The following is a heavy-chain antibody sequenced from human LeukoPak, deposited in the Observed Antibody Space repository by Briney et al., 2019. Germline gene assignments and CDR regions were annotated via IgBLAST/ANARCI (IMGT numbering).Heavy chain of an antibody. CDR3: AKGLPPGSGREADVFDI. Sequence: GGSLRLSCAASGFTFSSCAMSWVRQAPGKGLEWVSAISGSGGSTYYADSVKGRFTISRDNSKNTLYLQMNSLRAEDTAVYYCAKGLPPGSGREADVFDIWGQGTMVTVSS. CDR2: ISGSGGST. J-gene: IGHJ3*02. D-gene: IGHD6-19*01. V-gene: IGHV3-23*01. CDR1: GFTFSSCA.